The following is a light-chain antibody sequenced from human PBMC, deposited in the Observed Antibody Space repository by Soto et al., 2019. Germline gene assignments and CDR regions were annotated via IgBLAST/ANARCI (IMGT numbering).Light chain of an antibody. J-gene: IGKJ2*01. CDR2: AAS. V-gene: IGKV1-39*01. CDR3: QQSYSTPPYT. CDR1: QSISSY. Sequence: DIQMTQSPSSLSASVGDRVTITCRASQSISSYLNWYQQKPGKATKLLIYAASSLQSGGPSRFSGSGSGTDFTLTISSLQPEDSATYYCQQSYSTPPYTFGQGTKLEIK.